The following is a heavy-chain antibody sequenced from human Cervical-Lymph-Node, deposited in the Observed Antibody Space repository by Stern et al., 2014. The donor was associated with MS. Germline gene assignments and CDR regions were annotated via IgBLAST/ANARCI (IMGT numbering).Heavy chain of an antibody. CDR2: VYWDDDK. CDR1: GQSVSTDGGG. CDR3: AHSLRRNNCSGGRCYYFDY. D-gene: IGHD2-15*01. V-gene: IGHV2-5*02. J-gene: IGHJ4*02. Sequence: QVTLRESGPTLLKPTQTLTLTCTLSGQSVSTDGGGVGWIRQPPGKALEWLTIVYWDDDKRYNPSLKSRLTLTKDTAKNQVVLTMTNMDPVDTAAYYCAHSLRRNNCSGGRCYYFDYWGQGTLVTVSS.